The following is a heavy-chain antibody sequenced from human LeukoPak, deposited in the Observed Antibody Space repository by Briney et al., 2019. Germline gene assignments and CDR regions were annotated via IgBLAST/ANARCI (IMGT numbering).Heavy chain of an antibody. D-gene: IGHD6-19*01. CDR3: ARGRSSGWSYYYYYYGMDV. V-gene: IGHV1-69*01. Sequence: SVKVSCKASGGTFSSYAISWVRQAPGQGLEWMGGIIPIFGTANYAQKFQGRVTITADESTSTAYMELSSLRSEDTAVYYCARGRSSGWSYYYYYYGMDVWGQGTTVTVSS. CDR2: IIPIFGTA. J-gene: IGHJ6*02. CDR1: GGTFSSYA.